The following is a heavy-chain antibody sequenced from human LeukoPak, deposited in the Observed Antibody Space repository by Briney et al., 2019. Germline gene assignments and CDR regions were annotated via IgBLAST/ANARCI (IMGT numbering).Heavy chain of an antibody. CDR2: ISGDKSHI. V-gene: IGHV3-74*01. Sequence: GGSLRLSCVGSGFTFSTPWIHWVHQAPGQGLVWVSGISGDKSHIAYADPVKGRFTISRDNAKNTLHLQMNSLRDEDTAVYYCATATFYVTSGYFPSWGQGTLVTVSS. D-gene: IGHD3-22*01. CDR3: ATATFYVTSGYFPS. J-gene: IGHJ5*02. CDR1: GFTFSTPW.